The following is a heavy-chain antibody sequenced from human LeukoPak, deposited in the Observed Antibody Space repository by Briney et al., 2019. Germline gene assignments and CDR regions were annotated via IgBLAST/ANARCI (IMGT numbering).Heavy chain of an antibody. Sequence: GGSLRLSCAASGFTFSSYAMSWVRQAPGKGLEWVSAISGSGGSTYYADSVKGRFTISRDNSKNTLYLQMNSLRAEDTAVYYCAKDPRAVTVSNWFDPWGQGTLVTVSS. CDR2: ISGSGGST. V-gene: IGHV3-23*01. CDR3: AKDPRAVTVSNWFDP. CDR1: GFTFSSYA. D-gene: IGHD4-17*01. J-gene: IGHJ5*02.